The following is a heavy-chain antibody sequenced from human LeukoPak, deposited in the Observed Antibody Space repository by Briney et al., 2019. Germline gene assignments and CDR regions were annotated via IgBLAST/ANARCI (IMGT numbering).Heavy chain of an antibody. CDR3: ARAPTAYYDVLTGYTY. Sequence: PSQTLSLTCTVSGGSISSGSYYWSWIRQPAGKGLEWIGRIYTSGSTNYNPSLKSRVTISVDTSKNQFSLKLSSVTAADTAVYYCARAPTAYYDVLTGYTYWGQGTLVTVSS. CDR1: GGSISSGSYY. J-gene: IGHJ4*02. CDR2: IYTSGST. D-gene: IGHD3-9*01. V-gene: IGHV4-61*02.